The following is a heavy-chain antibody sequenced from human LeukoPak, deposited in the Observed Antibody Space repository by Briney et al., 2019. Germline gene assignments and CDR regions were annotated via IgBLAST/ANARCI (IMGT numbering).Heavy chain of an antibody. CDR1: GFTFSSNA. D-gene: IGHD6-13*01. J-gene: IGHJ5*02. CDR2: ISGSGGST. CDR3: ARGYIAAAGPNWFDP. V-gene: IGHV3-23*01. Sequence: ASVKVSCKASGFTFSSNAMSWVRQAPGKGLEWVSAISGSGGSTYYADSVKGRFTISRDNSKNTLYLQMNSLRAEDTAVYYCARGYIAAAGPNWFDPWGQGTLVTVSS.